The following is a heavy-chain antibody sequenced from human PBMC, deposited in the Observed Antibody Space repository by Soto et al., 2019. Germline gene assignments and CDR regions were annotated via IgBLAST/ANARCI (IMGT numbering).Heavy chain of an antibody. V-gene: IGHV3-23*01. J-gene: IGHJ4*02. Sequence: PGGSLRLSCAASGFTFTKCAMSWVRQAPGEGLEWVSVISGSGGTTLYADSVKGRFTVSRDNSKDTLYLQMNSLSAEDTAIYYCVCRYEILTGSPVYWGQGSLVTVSS. D-gene: IGHD3-9*01. CDR1: GFTFTKCA. CDR2: ISGSGGTT. CDR3: VCRYEILTGSPVY.